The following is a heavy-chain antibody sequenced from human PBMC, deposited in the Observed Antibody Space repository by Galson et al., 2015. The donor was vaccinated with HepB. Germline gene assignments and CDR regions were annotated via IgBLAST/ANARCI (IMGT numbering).Heavy chain of an antibody. J-gene: IGHJ4*02. V-gene: IGHV1-69*13. CDR1: GGTFSSYA. Sequence: SVKVSCKASGGTFSSYAISWVRQAPGQGLEWMGGITPLFGTAKYAQKFQGRVTITADESTSRVYMDLSNLRPEDTAVYYCGREGRAAAANPVDYWGQGTLVTVSS. CDR2: ITPLFGTA. D-gene: IGHD6-13*01. CDR3: GREGRAAAANPVDY.